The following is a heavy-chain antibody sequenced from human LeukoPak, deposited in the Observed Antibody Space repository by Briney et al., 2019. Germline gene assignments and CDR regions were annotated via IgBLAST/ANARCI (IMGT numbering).Heavy chain of an antibody. V-gene: IGHV1-18*01. J-gene: IGHJ3*02. Sequence: GASVKVSCKASGYTFTSYGISWVRQAPGQGLEWMGWISAYNGNTNYAQKLQGRVTMTTDTSTSTAYMELRSLRSDDTAVYYCARDLHNTFLFGDAFDIWGQGTMVTVSS. CDR1: GYTFTSYG. D-gene: IGHD3-3*01. CDR2: ISAYNGNT. CDR3: ARDLHNTFLFGDAFDI.